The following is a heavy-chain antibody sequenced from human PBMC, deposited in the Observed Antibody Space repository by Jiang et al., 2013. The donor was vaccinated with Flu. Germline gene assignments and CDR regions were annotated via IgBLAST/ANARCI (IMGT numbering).Heavy chain of an antibody. Sequence: LLKPSETLSLTCTVSGASLKDYYWTWIRQPPGRELEWIGYIYTSGSTNYNPSVESRATISMDMSRNQFSLKLNSVTAADSAVYFCARRADCSGPTCHEDYYYYMDVWGKGTTVTVSS. J-gene: IGHJ6*03. V-gene: IGHV4-4*08. D-gene: IGHD2-8*02. CDR2: IYTSGST. CDR1: GASLKDYY. CDR3: ARRADCSGPTCHEDYYYYMDV.